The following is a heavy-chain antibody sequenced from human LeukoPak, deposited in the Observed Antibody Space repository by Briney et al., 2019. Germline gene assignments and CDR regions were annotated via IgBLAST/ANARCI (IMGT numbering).Heavy chain of an antibody. CDR2: ISSSSSYI. CDR1: GFTFSSYG. J-gene: IGHJ4*02. D-gene: IGHD2-15*01. Sequence: GGSLRLSCAASGFTFSSYGMNWVRQAPGKGLEWVSSISSSSSYIYYADSVKGRFTISRDNAKNSLYLQMNSLRAEDTAVYYCARDSWSNVVVAASSIADYWGQGTLVTVSS. V-gene: IGHV3-21*01. CDR3: ARDSWSNVVVAASSIADY.